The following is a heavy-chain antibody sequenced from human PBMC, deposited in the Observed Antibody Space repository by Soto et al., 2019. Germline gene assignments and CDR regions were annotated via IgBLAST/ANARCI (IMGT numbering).Heavy chain of an antibody. J-gene: IGHJ4*02. V-gene: IGHV1-69*02. Sequence: QVQLVQSGAEVKKPGSSVRVSCKASGDTFTFYSINWVRQAPGLGLEWMGRINPILSMSNYAQRFHGRVTKPADKSTSTAYMELSSLRSEDTAMYYCASSYGSGYRAFDYWGQGALVTVSS. CDR3: ASSYGSGYRAFDY. CDR2: INPILSMS. CDR1: GDTFTFYS. D-gene: IGHD3-10*01.